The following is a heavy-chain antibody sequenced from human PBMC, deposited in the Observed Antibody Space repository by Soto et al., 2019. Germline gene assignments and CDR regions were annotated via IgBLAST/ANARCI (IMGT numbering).Heavy chain of an antibody. D-gene: IGHD2-21*01. V-gene: IGHV4-59*01. Sequence: SETLSLTCTVSGTSISSYYWSWIRQPPGKGLEWIANIHYSGTTNYNPSLASRVTPSVDTSKNQFSLKMTSVTAADRAMYCCGRDSSYGIDYWGRGTLVTVSS. CDR3: GRDSSYGIDY. CDR2: IHYSGTT. CDR1: GTSISSYY. J-gene: IGHJ4*02.